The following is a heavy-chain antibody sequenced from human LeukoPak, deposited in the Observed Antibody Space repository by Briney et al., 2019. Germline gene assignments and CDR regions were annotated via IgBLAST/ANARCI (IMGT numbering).Heavy chain of an antibody. J-gene: IGHJ3*02. D-gene: IGHD1-26*01. V-gene: IGHV4-30-2*01. CDR2: IYHSGST. CDR3: ARGEGASGKNAFDI. CDR1: GGSISSGGYS. Sequence: PSETLSLTCAVSGGSISSGGYSWSWIRQPPGKGLEWIGYIYHSGSTYYNPSLKSRVTISVDRSKNQFSLKLSSVTAADTAVYYCARGEGASGKNAFDIWGQGTMVTVSS.